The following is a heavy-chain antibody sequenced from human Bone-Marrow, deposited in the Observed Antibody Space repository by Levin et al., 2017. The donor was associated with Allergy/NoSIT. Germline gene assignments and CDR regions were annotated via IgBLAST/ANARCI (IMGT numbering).Heavy chain of an antibody. Sequence: LSLTCAASGFTFSTYAMNWVRQAPGKGLEWVALISYDGNTKYYADSVKGRFTISRDNSKNTLYLQMNSLTPEDTAVYYCARRGVTQNLRLYYFDYWGQGTLVTVSS. CDR2: ISYDGNTK. V-gene: IGHV3-30*03. J-gene: IGHJ4*02. D-gene: IGHD3-10*01. CDR3: ARRGVTQNLRLYYFDY. CDR1: GFTFSTYA.